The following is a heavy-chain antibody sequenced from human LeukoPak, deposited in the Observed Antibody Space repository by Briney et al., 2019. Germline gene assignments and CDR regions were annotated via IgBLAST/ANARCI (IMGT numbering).Heavy chain of an antibody. CDR2: ISGRTSGS. V-gene: IGHV3-23*01. D-gene: IGHD2-15*01. Sequence: GGSLRLSCAASGFTFSNYGMGWVRQSPGKGLEWVSGISGRTSGSFYADSVKGRFTISRDNSKNTLYLHMNTLGADDTAVYYCAKRGGTEGSCSFDYWGQGTLVTVSS. J-gene: IGHJ4*02. CDR1: GFTFSNYG. CDR3: AKRGGTEGSCSFDY.